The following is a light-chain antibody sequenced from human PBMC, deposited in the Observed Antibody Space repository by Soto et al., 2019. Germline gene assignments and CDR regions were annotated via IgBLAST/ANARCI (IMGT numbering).Light chain of an antibody. CDR3: QQLNNYPLT. V-gene: IGKV1-9*01. CDR1: QGISSS. CDR2: AAS. J-gene: IGKJ4*01. Sequence: DIQLTQSPTFLSASVGDRVTITCRASQGISSSLAWYQQKPGKAPKILIYAASTLQSGVPSRSSGSGSGTEFTLTISSLQPEDFGTYYCQQLNNYPLTFGGGTKVEIK.